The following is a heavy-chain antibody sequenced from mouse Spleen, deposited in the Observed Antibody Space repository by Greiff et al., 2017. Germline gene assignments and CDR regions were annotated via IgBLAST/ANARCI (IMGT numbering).Heavy chain of an antibody. Sequence: VQLQQSGAELVKPGASVKISCKASGYAFSSYWMNWVKQRPGKGLEWIGQIYPGDGDTNYNGKFKGKATLTADKSSSTAYMQLSSLTSEDSAVYFCARFGDGYLFYAMDYWGQGTSVTVSS. CDR2: IYPGDGDT. V-gene: IGHV1-80*01. D-gene: IGHD2-3*01. CDR3: ARFGDGYLFYAMDY. J-gene: IGHJ4*01. CDR1: GYAFSSYW.